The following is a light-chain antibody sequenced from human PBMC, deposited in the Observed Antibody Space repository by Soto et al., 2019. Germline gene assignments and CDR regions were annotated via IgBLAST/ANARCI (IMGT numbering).Light chain of an antibody. V-gene: IGLV1-44*01. CDR2: TNN. J-gene: IGLJ1*01. Sequence: SVLTQPPSASGAPGQWVTISCSGSSSNIGSNTVNWYQQLPGTAPKLLIYTNNQRPSGVRDRFSGSRSGTSASLAISGLQSEDEADYYCAAWDDSLNGFVFGTGTKVTVL. CDR3: AAWDDSLNGFV. CDR1: SSNIGSNT.